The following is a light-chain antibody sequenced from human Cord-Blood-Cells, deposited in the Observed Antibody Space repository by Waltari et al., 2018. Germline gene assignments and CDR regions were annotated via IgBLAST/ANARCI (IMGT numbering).Light chain of an antibody. CDR3: QQSYSTPRT. J-gene: IGKJ1*01. V-gene: IGKV1-39*01. CDR1: QGISSY. CDR2: AAS. Sequence: DIQMTQSPSSLSASVGDRVTITCRASQGISSYLNWYQQKPGKAPKLLIDAASSLQSGVPSRFSGSGSGTDFTLTISSLQPEDFATYYCQQSYSTPRTFGQGTKVEIK.